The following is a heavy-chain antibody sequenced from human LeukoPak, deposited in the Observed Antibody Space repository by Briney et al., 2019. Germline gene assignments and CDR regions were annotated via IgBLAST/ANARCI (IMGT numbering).Heavy chain of an antibody. D-gene: IGHD6-19*01. CDR3: AGDRGTRVIAVAGRYYYGMDV. J-gene: IGHJ6*02. CDR1: GGSFSGYY. Sequence: PSETLSLTCAVYGGSFSGYYWSWIRQPPGKGLEWIGEINHSGSTNYNPSLKSRVTISVDTSKNQFSLKLSSVNAADTAVYYCAGDRGTRVIAVAGRYYYGMDVWGQGTTVTVSS. V-gene: IGHV4-34*01. CDR2: INHSGST.